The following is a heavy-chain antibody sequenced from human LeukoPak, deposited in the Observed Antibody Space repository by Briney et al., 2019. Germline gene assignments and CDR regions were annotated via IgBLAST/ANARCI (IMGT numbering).Heavy chain of an antibody. CDR1: GYSFTNYC. J-gene: IGHJ4*02. CDR2: IYPADSDS. V-gene: IGHV5-51*01. D-gene: IGHD3-22*01. CDR3: ARAIYDSSTYLDY. Sequence: GESLKISCKGSGYSFTNYCIGWVRQMPGKGLEWMGIIYPADSDSRYSPSFQGQVTISADKSITTAYLQWNSLTASDTAMYYCARAIYDSSTYLDYWGQGTLVTVSS.